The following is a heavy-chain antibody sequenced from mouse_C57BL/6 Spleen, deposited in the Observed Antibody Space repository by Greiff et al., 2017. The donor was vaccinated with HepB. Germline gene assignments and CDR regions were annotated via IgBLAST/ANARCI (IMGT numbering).Heavy chain of an antibody. V-gene: IGHV1-15*01. D-gene: IGHD4-1*01. CDR1: GYTFTDYE. J-gene: IGHJ3*01. Sequence: QVQLKESGAELVRPGASVTLSCKASGYTFTDYEMHWVKQTPVHGLEWIGAIDPETGGTAYNQKFKGKAILTADKSSSTAYMELRSLTSEDSAVYYCTTGTRGFAYWGQGTLVTVSA. CDR3: TTGTRGFAY. CDR2: IDPETGGT.